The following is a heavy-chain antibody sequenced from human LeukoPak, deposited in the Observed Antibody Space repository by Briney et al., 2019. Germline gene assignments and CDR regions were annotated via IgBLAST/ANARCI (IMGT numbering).Heavy chain of an antibody. V-gene: IGHV4-34*01. D-gene: IGHD2-15*01. CDR1: GDSFSGYY. CDR3: ATRRGGPYPYCFDH. CDR2: VNDRGTT. Sequence: PSETLSRTCAVYGDSFSGYYWSWIRQSPGTGLEWIGEVNDRGTTNYNPNLKSRVTISVVTSSNQFSLKLTSVTAADTALYFCATRRGGPYPYCFDHWDQGALVTVSS. J-gene: IGHJ4*02.